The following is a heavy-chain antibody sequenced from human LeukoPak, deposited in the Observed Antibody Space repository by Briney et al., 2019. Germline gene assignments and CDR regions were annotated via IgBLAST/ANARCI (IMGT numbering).Heavy chain of an antibody. CDR2: LYYSGST. Sequence: TYSETLSLTCTVSGYSISSGYYWGWIRQPPGKGLEWIGSLYYSGSTFYNPSLESRVTISLDTSKNQFSLKLSSVTAADTALYYCARAPVSAVIDTHFDYWGQGTLVTVSS. D-gene: IGHD3-16*02. V-gene: IGHV4-38-2*02. J-gene: IGHJ4*02. CDR1: GYSISSGYY. CDR3: ARAPVSAVIDTHFDY.